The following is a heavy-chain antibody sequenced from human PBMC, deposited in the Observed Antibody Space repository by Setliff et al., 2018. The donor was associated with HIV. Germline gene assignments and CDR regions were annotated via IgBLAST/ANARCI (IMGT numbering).Heavy chain of an antibody. V-gene: IGHV1-69*13. Sequence: SVKVSCKTSGGTFSIFSITWVRQAPGQGLEWMGGIIPVFGPPNYAEKFQRRLTITADELTSTVYMDLNSLKSEDSAVYYCANPHDGGAFDVWGQGTAVTVSS. CDR1: GGTFSIFS. CDR3: ANPHDGGAFDV. D-gene: IGHD1-1*01. J-gene: IGHJ3*01. CDR2: IIPVFGPP.